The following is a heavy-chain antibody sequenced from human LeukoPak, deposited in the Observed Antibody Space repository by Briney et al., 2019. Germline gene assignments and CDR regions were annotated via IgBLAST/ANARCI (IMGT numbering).Heavy chain of an antibody. CDR1: GFSLRAYD. D-gene: IGHD3-10*01. J-gene: IGHJ3*02. V-gene: IGHV3-23*01. Sequence: GGSLRLSCAASGFSLRAYDLIWVRQAPGKGLDWVSIINGGGDIMMYEDSVKGRFTISRDNSKNTFYLQMNSLRVEDTAVYYCAMRDRGYGLDIWGQGTMVTVSS. CDR3: AMRDRGYGLDI. CDR2: INGGGDIM.